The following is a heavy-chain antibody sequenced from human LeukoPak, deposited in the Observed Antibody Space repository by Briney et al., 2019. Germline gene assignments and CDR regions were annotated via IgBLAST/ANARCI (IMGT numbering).Heavy chain of an antibody. CDR3: ARAANYYYYYYMDV. Sequence: GGFLRLSCAASGFTFDDYGMSWVRQAPGKGLEWVSGINWNGGSTGYADSVKGRFTISRDNAKNSLYLQMNSLRAEDTALYHCARAANYYYYYYMDVWGKGTTVTVSS. J-gene: IGHJ6*03. D-gene: IGHD6-25*01. CDR2: INWNGGST. V-gene: IGHV3-20*01. CDR1: GFTFDDYG.